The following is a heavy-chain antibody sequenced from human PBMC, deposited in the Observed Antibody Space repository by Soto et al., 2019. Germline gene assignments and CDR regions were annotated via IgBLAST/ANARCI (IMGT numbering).Heavy chain of an antibody. Sequence: PSETLSLTCSVSGSSIRNGGYYWNWIRQHPGKGLEWIGNIYYNGSSSYNPSLKTRVFMSVNTSTNQFSLKLTSLTAADTATYYCARDQFLRGVIVDGGFHFWGWGTLVTV. CDR2: IYYNGSS. CDR3: ARDQFLRGVIVDGGFHF. V-gene: IGHV4-31*03. CDR1: GSSIRNGGYY. D-gene: IGHD3-10*01. J-gene: IGHJ3*01.